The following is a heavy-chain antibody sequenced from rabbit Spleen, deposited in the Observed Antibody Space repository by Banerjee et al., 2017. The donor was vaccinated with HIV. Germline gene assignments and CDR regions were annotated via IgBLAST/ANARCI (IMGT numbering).Heavy chain of an antibody. CDR1: GFSFSSNW. J-gene: IGHJ4*01. CDR3: ARDLDGVIGWNFGW. Sequence: QSLEESGGGLVKPGGTLTLTCTVSGFSFSSNWICWVRQAPGKGLEWVGYIIPIFGSTDYASWVNGRFTISLDNTQNTVFLQMTSLTAADTATYFCARDLDGVIGWNFGWWGPGTLVTVS. D-gene: IGHD1-1*01. V-gene: IGHV1S28*01. CDR2: IIPIFGST.